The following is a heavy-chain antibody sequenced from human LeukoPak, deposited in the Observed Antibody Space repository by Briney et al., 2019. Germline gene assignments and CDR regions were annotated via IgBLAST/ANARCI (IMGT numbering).Heavy chain of an antibody. CDR3: AEGSGSNYGGGIDY. CDR2: INPNSGGT. D-gene: IGHD1-26*01. V-gene: IGHV1-2*02. J-gene: IGHJ4*02. CDR1: GYTFTGYY. Sequence: ASVKVSCKASGYTFTGYYMHWVRQAPGQGLEWMGWINPNSGGTKYAQKFQGRVTMTRDTSISTAYMELSRLRSDDTAVYYCAEGSGSNYGGGIDYWGQGTLVTVSS.